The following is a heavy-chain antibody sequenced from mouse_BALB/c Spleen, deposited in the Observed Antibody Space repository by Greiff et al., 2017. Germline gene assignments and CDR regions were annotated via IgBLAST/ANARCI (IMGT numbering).Heavy chain of an antibody. CDR1: GFTFSDYY. D-gene: IGHD2-14*01. Sequence: EVQGVESGGGLVKPGGSLKLSCAASGFTFSDYYMYWVRQTPEKRLEWVATISDGGSYTYYPDSVKGRFTISRDNAKNNLYLQMSSLKSEDTAMYYCARGNYYRYEEGFAYWGQGTLVTVSA. CDR2: ISDGGSYT. J-gene: IGHJ3*01. CDR3: ARGNYYRYEEGFAY. V-gene: IGHV5-4*02.